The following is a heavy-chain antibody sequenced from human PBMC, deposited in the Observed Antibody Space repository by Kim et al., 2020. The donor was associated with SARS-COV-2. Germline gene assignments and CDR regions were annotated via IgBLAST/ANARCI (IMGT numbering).Heavy chain of an antibody. D-gene: IGHD3-16*01. CDR3: ASKVLLVWGPLFDY. J-gene: IGHJ4*02. V-gene: IGHV4-39*01. Sequence: SETLSLTCTVSGGSISSSSYYWGWIRQPPGKGLEWIGSIYYSGSTYYNPSLKSRVTISVDTSKNQFSLKLSSVTAADTAVYYCASKVLLVWGPLFDYWGQGTLVTVSS. CDR1: GGSISSSSYY. CDR2: IYYSGST.